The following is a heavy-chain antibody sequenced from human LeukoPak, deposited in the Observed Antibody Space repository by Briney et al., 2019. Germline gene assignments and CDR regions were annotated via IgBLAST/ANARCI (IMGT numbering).Heavy chain of an antibody. J-gene: IGHJ4*02. Sequence: GGSLRLSCEASGFTFSSYGMHWVRQAPGKRLEWVAVIWYDGSNKYYADSVKGRFTISRDNTKNSLYLQMNSLRAEDTAVYYCGRDDYCSGGSCYSGHWGQGTLVTVSS. CDR2: IWYDGSNK. CDR3: GRDDYCSGGSCYSGH. V-gene: IGHV3-33*01. CDR1: GFTFSSYG. D-gene: IGHD2-15*01.